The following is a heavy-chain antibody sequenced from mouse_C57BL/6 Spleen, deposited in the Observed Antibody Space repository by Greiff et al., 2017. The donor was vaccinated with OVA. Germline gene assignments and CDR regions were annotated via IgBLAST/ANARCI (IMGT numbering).Heavy chain of an antibody. Sequence: EVQLQQSGPELVKPGASVKISCKASGYSFTDYNMNWVKQSNGKSLEWIGVINPNYGTTSYNQKFKGKATLTVDQSSSTAYMQLNSLTSEDSAVDYCARSDYGSSYDYAMDYWGQGTSVTVSS. D-gene: IGHD1-1*01. CDR1: GYSFTDYN. CDR3: ARSDYGSSYDYAMDY. V-gene: IGHV1-39*01. J-gene: IGHJ4*01. CDR2: INPNYGTT.